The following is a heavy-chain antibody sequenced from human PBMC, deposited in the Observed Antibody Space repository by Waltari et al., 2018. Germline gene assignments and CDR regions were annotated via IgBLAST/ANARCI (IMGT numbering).Heavy chain of an antibody. V-gene: IGHV3-23*04. J-gene: IGHJ6*03. Sequence: EVQLVESGGGLVQPGGSLRLSCAASGFTFSSYAMSLVRQAPGKGCGGGAGSSGSGGSTYYGTAVKGRFTISRDNAKNTLYLQRNILRAEDTAVYYCAKNLNFATTKGTSGDYYYMDVWGKGTTVTVSS. CDR3: AKNLNFATTKGTSGDYYYMDV. CDR2: SSGSGGST. CDR1: GFTFSSYA.